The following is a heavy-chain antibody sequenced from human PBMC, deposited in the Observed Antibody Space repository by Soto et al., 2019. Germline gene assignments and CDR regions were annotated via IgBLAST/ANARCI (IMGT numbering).Heavy chain of an antibody. CDR3: AKDHPNIVVVVAAAGYFQH. V-gene: IGHV3-23*01. J-gene: IGHJ1*01. CDR1: GFTFSSYA. D-gene: IGHD2-15*01. Sequence: PGGSLRLSCAASGFTFSSYAMSWVRQAPGKGLEWVSAISGSGGSTYYADSVKGRFTISRDNSKNTLYLQMNSLRAEDTAVYYCAKDHPNIVVVVAAAGYFQHWGQGTLVTVSS. CDR2: ISGSGGST.